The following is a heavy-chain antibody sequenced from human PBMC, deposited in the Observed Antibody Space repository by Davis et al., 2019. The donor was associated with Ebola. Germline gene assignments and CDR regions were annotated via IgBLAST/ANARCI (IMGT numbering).Heavy chain of an antibody. D-gene: IGHD5/OR15-5a*01. V-gene: IGHV1-18*01. CDR1: GYTFTSYG. J-gene: IGHJ6*02. CDR2: ISAYNGNT. Sequence: ASVKVSCKASGYTFTSYGISWVRQAPGQGLEWMGWISAYNGNTNYAQKLQGRVTMTTDTSTSTAYMELRSLRSDDTAVYYCARAYSVYDHYGMDVWGQGTTVTVSS. CDR3: ARAYSVYDHYGMDV.